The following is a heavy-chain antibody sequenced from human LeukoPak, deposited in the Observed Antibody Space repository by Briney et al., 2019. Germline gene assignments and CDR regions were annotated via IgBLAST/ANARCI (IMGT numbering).Heavy chain of an antibody. CDR3: TRASHEWFGESSYYC. CDR1: GFTFSGYA. CDR2: IRSKSNNYAK. J-gene: IGHJ4*02. Sequence: GSLRLSCAATGFTFSGYAMHWVRQASGKGLEWVGRIRSKSNNYAKAYAASVKGRFTISRDDSKNTAYLQMNSLKTEDTAVYYCTRASHEWFGESSYYCWGQGTLVTVSS. D-gene: IGHD3-10*01. V-gene: IGHV3-73*01.